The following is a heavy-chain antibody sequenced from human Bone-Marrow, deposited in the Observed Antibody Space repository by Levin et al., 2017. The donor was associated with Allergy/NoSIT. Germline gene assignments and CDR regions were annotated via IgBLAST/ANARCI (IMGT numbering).Heavy chain of an antibody. CDR1: GGSINRSPFY. D-gene: IGHD1-14*01. CDR3: AREGTPQSWDY. Sequence: PGGSLRLSCTVSGGSINRSPFYWVWIRQPPGKGLEWIGSVYYTGTTYYNPSLKSRVTISVDTSKEQFSLKVTSVTAADTAVYYCAREGTPQSWDYWGQGTLVSVSS. J-gene: IGHJ4*02. CDR2: VYYTGTT. V-gene: IGHV4-39*07.